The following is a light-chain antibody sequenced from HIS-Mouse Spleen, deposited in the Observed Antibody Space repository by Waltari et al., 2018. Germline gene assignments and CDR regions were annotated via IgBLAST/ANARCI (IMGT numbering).Light chain of an antibody. CDR3: QQLNSYPPT. CDR1: QGISSY. J-gene: IGKJ1*01. Sequence: DIQLTQSPSFLSASVGDRVTITCRASQGISSYSAWYQHKPGKAPKLLIYAASTLQSGVPSRFRGSGSGTEFTLKISSLQPEDFATYYCQQLNSYPPTFGQGTKVEIK. CDR2: AAS. V-gene: IGKV1-9*01.